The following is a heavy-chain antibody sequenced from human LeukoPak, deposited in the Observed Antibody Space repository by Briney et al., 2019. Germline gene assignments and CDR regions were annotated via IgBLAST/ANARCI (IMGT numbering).Heavy chain of an antibody. V-gene: IGHV1-46*01. CDR1: GYTFTSYY. Sequence: ASVKVSCKASGYTFTSYYMHWVRQAPGQGLEWMGIINPSGGSTSYAQKFQGRVTMTRDMSTSTVYMELSRLRSDDTAMYYCARKAAADYWGQGTLVTVSS. J-gene: IGHJ4*02. CDR3: ARKAAADY. CDR2: INPSGGST. D-gene: IGHD6-13*01.